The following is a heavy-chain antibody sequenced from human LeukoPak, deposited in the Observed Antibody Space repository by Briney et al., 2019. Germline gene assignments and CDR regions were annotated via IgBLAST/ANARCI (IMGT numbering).Heavy chain of an antibody. CDR2: ISGSSTYI. D-gene: IGHD3-22*01. CDR1: GFTFSSYS. Sequence: GGSLRLSCAASGFTFSSYSMNWVRQAPGKGLEWVSSISGSSTYIYYADSVKGRFTISRDNAKNSLYLQMNSLRAEDTAVYYCAREWSEHYYYDSGGYFIWGQGTLVTVYS. V-gene: IGHV3-21*01. CDR3: AREWSEHYYYDSGGYFI. J-gene: IGHJ4*02.